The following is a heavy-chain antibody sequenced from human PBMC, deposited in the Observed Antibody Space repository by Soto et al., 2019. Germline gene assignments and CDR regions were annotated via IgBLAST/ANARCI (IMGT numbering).Heavy chain of an antibody. D-gene: IGHD2-2*01. J-gene: IGHJ6*02. CDR3: VGGNIVVVPAAGKNYYYYYGMDV. Sequence: GSLRLSCAASGFTFSICSMNWVRQAPGKGLEWVSYISSSSSTIYYADSVKGRFTISRDNAKNSPYLQMNSLRDEDTAVYYCVGGNIVVVPAAGKNYYYYYGMDVWRQGTTVTVSS. CDR1: GFTFSICS. V-gene: IGHV3-48*02. CDR2: ISSSSSTI.